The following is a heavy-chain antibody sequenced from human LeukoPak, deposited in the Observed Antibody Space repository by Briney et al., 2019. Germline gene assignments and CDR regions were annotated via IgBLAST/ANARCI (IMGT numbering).Heavy chain of an antibody. CDR3: GLLWFGELYGYGMDV. CDR1: GYTFTGYY. Sequence: GASVKVSFKASGYTFTGYYMHWVRQAPGQGLEWVGWINPNSGGTNYAQKFQGRVTMTRDTSISTAYMELSRLRSDDTAVYYCGLLWFGELYGYGMDVWGQGTTVTVSS. J-gene: IGHJ6*02. CDR2: INPNSGGT. D-gene: IGHD3-10*01. V-gene: IGHV1-2*02.